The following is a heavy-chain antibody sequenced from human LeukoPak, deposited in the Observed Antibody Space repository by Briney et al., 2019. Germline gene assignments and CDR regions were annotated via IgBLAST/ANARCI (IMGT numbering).Heavy chain of an antibody. Sequence: SETLSLTCTVSGGSISSYYWSWIRQPPGKGLEWIGYIYYSGSTNYNPSLKSRVTISVDTFKNQFSLKLSSVTAADTAVYYCARAIWFGELGEIDYWGQGTLVTVSS. CDR2: IYYSGST. J-gene: IGHJ4*02. V-gene: IGHV4-59*01. CDR3: ARAIWFGELGEIDY. CDR1: GGSISSYY. D-gene: IGHD3-10*01.